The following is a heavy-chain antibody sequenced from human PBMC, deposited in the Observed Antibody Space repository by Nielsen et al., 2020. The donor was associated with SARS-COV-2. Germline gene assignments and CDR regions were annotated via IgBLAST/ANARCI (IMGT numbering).Heavy chain of an antibody. J-gene: IGHJ5*02. CDR2: IIPIFGTA. V-gene: IGHV1-69*13. CDR3: ASGTYYYDRGQWFDP. Sequence: SVKVSCKASGYTFTGYYMHWVRQAPGQGLEWMGGIIPIFGTANYAQKFQGRVTITADESTSTAYMELSSLRSEDTAVYYCASGTYYYDRGQWFDPWGQGTLVTVSS. CDR1: GYTFTGYY. D-gene: IGHD3-22*01.